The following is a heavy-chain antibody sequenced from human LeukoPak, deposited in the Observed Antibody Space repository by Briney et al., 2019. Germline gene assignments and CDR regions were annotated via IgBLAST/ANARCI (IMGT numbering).Heavy chain of an antibody. Sequence: GGSLRLSCVAPGFAFSSYWMTWVCHPPAKGLELVANIKQDGCEEYYVDSVKGRFTISRNNAKNSLFLQMNSLRVEDTAVYYCARLGGSYYTYWGQGTLVTVSS. J-gene: IGHJ4*02. CDR2: IKQDGCEE. V-gene: IGHV3-7*01. CDR1: GFAFSSYW. D-gene: IGHD1-26*01. CDR3: ARLGGSYYTY.